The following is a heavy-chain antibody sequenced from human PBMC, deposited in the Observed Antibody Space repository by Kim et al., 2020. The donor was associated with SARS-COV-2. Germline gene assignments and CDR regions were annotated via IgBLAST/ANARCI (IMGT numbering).Heavy chain of an antibody. CDR3: AADPLHSGYVPYYYGMDV. V-gene: IGHV1-58*01. Sequence: SVKVSCKASGFTFTSSAVQWVRQARGQRLEWIGWIVVGSGNTNYAQKFQERVTITRDMSTSTAYMELSSLRSEDTAVYYCAADPLHSGYVPYYYGMDVWGQGTTATVSS. CDR2: IVVGSGNT. D-gene: IGHD5-12*01. CDR1: GFTFTSSA. J-gene: IGHJ6*02.